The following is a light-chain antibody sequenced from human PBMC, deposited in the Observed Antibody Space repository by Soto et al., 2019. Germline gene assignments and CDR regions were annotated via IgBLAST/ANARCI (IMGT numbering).Light chain of an antibody. V-gene: IGLV1-51*01. CDR1: SSSIGCSS. CDR3: GTWDSSLSAVV. CDR2: DNN. Sequence: QSVLTQPPSVSAAPRQQVTISCSGSSSSIGCSSVWWFQQLPGTAPKLLIYDNNQRPSGIPDRFSGSKSGTSATLGITGLQTGDEADYYCGTWDSSLSAVVFGGGTKLTVL. J-gene: IGLJ2*01.